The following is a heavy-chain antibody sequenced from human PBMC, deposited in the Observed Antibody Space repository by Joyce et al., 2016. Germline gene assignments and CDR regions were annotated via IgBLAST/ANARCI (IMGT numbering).Heavy chain of an antibody. V-gene: IGHV3-13*01. CDR3: ARKPWVSFWYFDL. J-gene: IGHJ2*01. CDR1: GFSFSSHD. CDR2: IGPGGGT. D-gene: IGHD2-8*01. Sequence: DVQLVESGGDLVQPGGSLRLSCAASGFSFSSHDMFWVRQSTGGRREWVSAIGPGGGTYYPDSVKGRFTISRENAKNSLYLQMDSRRAGDTAIYYCARKPWVSFWYFDLWGRGTLVTVSS.